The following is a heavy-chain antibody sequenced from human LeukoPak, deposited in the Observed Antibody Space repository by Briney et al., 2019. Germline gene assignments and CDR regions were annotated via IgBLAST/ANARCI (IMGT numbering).Heavy chain of an antibody. D-gene: IGHD3-10*01. Sequence: GGSLRLSCTASGFTFSHHAMIWVRQTPGKGLEWVSAINDGDDGPYYADSVKGRFTISRDNSKNTLFLQMNNLRAEDTALYYCIRSLNYFTSGTSRRDFDSWGQGTLVTASS. CDR3: IRSLNYFTSGTSRRDFDS. V-gene: IGHV3-23*01. J-gene: IGHJ4*02. CDR1: GFTFSHHA. CDR2: INDGDDGP.